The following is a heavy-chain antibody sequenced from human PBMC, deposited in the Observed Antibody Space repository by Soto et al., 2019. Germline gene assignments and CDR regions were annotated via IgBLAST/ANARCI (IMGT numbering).Heavy chain of an antibody. CDR3: AREPISAQAPDY. CDR1: GGSISSYY. D-gene: IGHD6-19*01. V-gene: IGHV4-59*01. Sequence: SETLSLTCTVSGGSISSYYWSWIRQPPGKGLEWIGYIYYSGSTNYNPSLKSRVTISVDTSKNQFSLKLSSVTAADTAVYYCAREPISAQAPDYWGQGTLVTVSS. CDR2: IYYSGST. J-gene: IGHJ4*02.